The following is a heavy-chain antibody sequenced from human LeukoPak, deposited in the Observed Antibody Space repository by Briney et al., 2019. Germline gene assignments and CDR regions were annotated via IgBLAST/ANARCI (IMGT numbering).Heavy chain of an antibody. Sequence: SETLSLTCTVSGGSISTYYWSWIRQPPGKGLEWIGYIHYSGTTNYNPSLKNRVTISLDTSKNQFSLNLSSVTAADTAVYYCARYGSGSTWFDPWGQGTLVTVSS. J-gene: IGHJ5*02. CDR3: ARYGSGSTWFDP. D-gene: IGHD3-10*01. CDR1: GGSISTYY. CDR2: IHYSGTT. V-gene: IGHV4-59*08.